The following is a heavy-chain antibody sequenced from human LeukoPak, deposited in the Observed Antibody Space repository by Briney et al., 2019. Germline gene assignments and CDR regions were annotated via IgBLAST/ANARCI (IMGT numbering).Heavy chain of an antibody. J-gene: IGHJ2*01. D-gene: IGHD6-19*01. V-gene: IGHV1-8*03. CDR3: AKGGYSTGWFSPWYFDL. Sequence: GASVKVSCKASGYTFTSYDINWVRQATGQGLEWMGWMNPNSGNTDSAQKFQGRVAITRNTSISTVYMELSSLTSEDTAVYYCAKGGYSTGWFSPWYFDLWGRGTLVTVSS. CDR2: MNPNSGNT. CDR1: GYTFTSYD.